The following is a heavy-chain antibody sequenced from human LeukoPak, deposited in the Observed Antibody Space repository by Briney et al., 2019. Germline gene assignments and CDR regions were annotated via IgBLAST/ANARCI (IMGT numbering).Heavy chain of an antibody. Sequence: SETLSLTCAVYGGSFSGYYWSWIRQPPGKGLEWIGEINHSGSTNYNPSLKCRVTISVDTSKNQFSLKQSSVTAADTAVYYCARHEMATIYSRLDYWGQGTLVTVSS. D-gene: IGHD5-24*01. CDR1: GGSFSGYY. CDR3: ARHEMATIYSRLDY. CDR2: INHSGST. V-gene: IGHV4-34*01. J-gene: IGHJ4*02.